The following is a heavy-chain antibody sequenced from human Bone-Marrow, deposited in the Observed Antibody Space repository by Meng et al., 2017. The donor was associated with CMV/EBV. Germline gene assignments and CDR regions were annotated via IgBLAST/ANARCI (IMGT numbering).Heavy chain of an antibody. D-gene: IGHD2-15*01. CDR2: TRNKANSYTT. CDR1: GFTFSDHY. J-gene: IGHJ4*02. V-gene: IGHV3-72*01. CDR3: ARASDSFALDY. Sequence: GESLKISCAASGFTFSDHYMDWVRQAPGKGLEWVGRTRNKANSYTTEYAASVKGRFTISRDDSKNSLYLQMNSLKTEDTAVYYCARASDSFALDYWGQGTLVTFSS.